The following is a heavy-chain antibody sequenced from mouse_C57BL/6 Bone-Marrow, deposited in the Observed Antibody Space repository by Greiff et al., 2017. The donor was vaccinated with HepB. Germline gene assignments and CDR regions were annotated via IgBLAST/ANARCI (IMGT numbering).Heavy chain of an antibody. D-gene: IGHD4-1*01. CDR3: AALTGDAY. Sequence: EVQLVESGGGLVKPGGSLKLSCAASGFTFSDYGMHWVRQAPEKGLEWVAYISSGRSTIYYADTVKGRFTISRDNAKNTLFLQMTSLRSEDTAMYYCAALTGDAYWGQGTLVTVSA. CDR2: ISSGRSTI. V-gene: IGHV5-17*01. J-gene: IGHJ3*01. CDR1: GFTFSDYG.